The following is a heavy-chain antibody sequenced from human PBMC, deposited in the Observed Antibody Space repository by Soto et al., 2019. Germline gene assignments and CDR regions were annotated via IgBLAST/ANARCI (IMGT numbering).Heavy chain of an antibody. J-gene: IGHJ6*02. V-gene: IGHV3-30*18. CDR1: GFTFSSYG. CDR3: AKEEWTSDYYYGMDV. CDR2: ISYDGSNK. D-gene: IGHD3-3*01. Sequence: GGSLRLSCAASGFTFSSYGMHWVRQTPGRGLEWVAVISYDGSNKYYADSVKGRFTISRDNSKNTLYLQMNSLRAEDTAVYYCAKEEWTSDYYYGMDVWGQGTTVTVSS.